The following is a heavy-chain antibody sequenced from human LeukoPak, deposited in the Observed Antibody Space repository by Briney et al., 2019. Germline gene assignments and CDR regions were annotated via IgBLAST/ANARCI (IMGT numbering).Heavy chain of an antibody. J-gene: IGHJ6*03. D-gene: IGHD3-10*01. V-gene: IGHV4-34*01. CDR3: ARLRASMVRGRGYYMDV. CDR2: INHSGST. CDR1: GGSFSGYY. Sequence: PSETLSLTCAVYGGSFSGYYWSWIRQPPGKGLEWIGEINHSGSTNYNPSLKSRLTISVDTSKNQFSLKLSSVTAANTAVYYCARLRASMVRGRGYYMDVWGKGTTVTISS.